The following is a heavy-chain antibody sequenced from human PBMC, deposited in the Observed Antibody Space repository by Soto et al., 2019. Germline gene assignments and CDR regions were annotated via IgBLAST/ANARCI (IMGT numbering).Heavy chain of an antibody. CDR2: VYYSGST. J-gene: IGHJ4*02. CDR1: GGSISSYY. Sequence: PSXTLSLTCTVSGGSISSYYWGCVRQPPGKGLEWIGSVYYSGSTYYNPSLESRVTISVDKSKNQFSLKLMSLSAADTAVYYCGRLEGLATISYYFDYWGQGALVTVSS. D-gene: IGHD3-9*01. V-gene: IGHV4-39*01. CDR3: GRLEGLATISYYFDY.